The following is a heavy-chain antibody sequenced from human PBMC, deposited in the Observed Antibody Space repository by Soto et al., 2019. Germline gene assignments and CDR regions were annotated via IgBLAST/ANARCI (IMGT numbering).Heavy chain of an antibody. CDR1: GFTFSRYG. V-gene: IGHV3-33*01. Sequence: LRLSCVGSGFTFSRYGMHWLRQAPGEGLEWMAVIVNDGSDRDYAASVAGRFTISRDNSKNTLYLQMDNLGVDDTAMYYCARDDDYEANGLDYWGQGTLVTVSS. D-gene: IGHD4-17*01. J-gene: IGHJ4*02. CDR2: IVNDGSDR. CDR3: ARDDDYEANGLDY.